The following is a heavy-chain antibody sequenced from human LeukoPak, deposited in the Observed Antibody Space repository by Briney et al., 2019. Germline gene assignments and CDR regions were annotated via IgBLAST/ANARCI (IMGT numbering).Heavy chain of an antibody. CDR3: AKKKRELRGFDY. D-gene: IGHD1-7*01. CDR1: GFTFSSYA. Sequence: GGSLRLSCAASGFTFSSYAMSWVRQAPGNGLEWVSVIGSSGGSTYYADSVKGRFTISRDNSKNTLYLQMSSLRAEDTAVYYCAKKKRELRGFDYWGQGTLVTVSS. CDR2: IGSSGGST. V-gene: IGHV3-23*01. J-gene: IGHJ4*02.